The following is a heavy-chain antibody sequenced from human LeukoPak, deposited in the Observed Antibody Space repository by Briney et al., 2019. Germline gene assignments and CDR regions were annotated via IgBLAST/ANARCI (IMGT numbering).Heavy chain of an antibody. CDR1: GYTFTNYG. D-gene: IGHD6-13*01. Sequence: ASVKVSCKASGYTFTNYGISWVRQAPGQGLEWMGWISTYNPNTYYAQKLQGRVTMTTDTSTSTAYMELRSLRSDDTAVYYCARDFYSSPDYWGQGTLVTVSS. J-gene: IGHJ4*02. CDR2: ISTYNPNT. V-gene: IGHV1-18*01. CDR3: ARDFYSSPDY.